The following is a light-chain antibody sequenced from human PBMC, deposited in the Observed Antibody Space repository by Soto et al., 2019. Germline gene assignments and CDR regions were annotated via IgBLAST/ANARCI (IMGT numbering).Light chain of an antibody. CDR2: EVN. J-gene: IGLJ2*01. CDR1: SSDVGGYNY. V-gene: IGLV2-8*01. CDR3: SSYAGSNYVI. Sequence: QSALTQPPSASGSPGQSVTISCTGTSSDVGGYNYVSWYQQHPGKAPKLMIYEVNKRPSGVPDRFSGSKSDNTASLTVSGLQAEDEAYYYCSSYAGSNYVIFGGWTKVTVL.